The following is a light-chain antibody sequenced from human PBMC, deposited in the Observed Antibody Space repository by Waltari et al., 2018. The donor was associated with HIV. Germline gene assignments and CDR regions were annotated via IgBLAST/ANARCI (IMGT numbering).Light chain of an antibody. V-gene: IGLV1-47*02. J-gene: IGLJ3*02. CDR3: ATWADSLSAWV. Sequence: SLLTQPPSTSAAPGQRVNISCSGSRSYLATTSVFWDQQVPVAAPNLVIYSDSQRLSGVPDRFSGSMSGTSASLTISALRSEDEAVYYCATWADSLSAWVFGGGTKVTVL. CDR1: RSYLATTS. CDR2: SDS.